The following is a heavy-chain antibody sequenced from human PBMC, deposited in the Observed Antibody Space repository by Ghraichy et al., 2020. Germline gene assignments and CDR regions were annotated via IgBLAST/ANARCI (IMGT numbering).Heavy chain of an antibody. CDR2: IYYSGST. J-gene: IGHJ6*03. CDR1: GRSFSGYY. D-gene: IGHD4-11*01. Sequence: SETLSLTCAVYGRSFSGYYWSWIRQPPGKGLEWIGYIYYSGSTNYNPSLKSRVTISVDTSKNQFSLKLSSVTAADTAVYYCARLLPYSNYYYYYYMDVWGKGTTVTVSS. CDR3: ARLLPYSNYYYYYYMDV. V-gene: IGHV4-59*08.